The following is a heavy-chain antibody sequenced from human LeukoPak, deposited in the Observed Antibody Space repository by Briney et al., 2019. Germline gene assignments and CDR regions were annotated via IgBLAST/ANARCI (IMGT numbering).Heavy chain of an antibody. V-gene: IGHV3-53*01. CDR2: IYTTEQT. Sequence: GGSLRLSCVGSGTTVSDNYMNWVHQPPGKGLECFSVIYTTEQTYYADSVKGRFTISRNNSKNTVYLQMNGLRVDDTAIYYCARDPAWGQWHFDPWGSGTWVTVS. CDR1: GTTVSDNY. J-gene: IGHJ2*01. CDR3: ARDPAWGQWHFDP. D-gene: IGHD6-19*01.